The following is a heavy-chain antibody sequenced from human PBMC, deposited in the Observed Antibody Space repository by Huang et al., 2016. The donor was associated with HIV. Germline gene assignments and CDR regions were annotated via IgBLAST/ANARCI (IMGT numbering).Heavy chain of an antibody. CDR1: GYTFNSYG. CDR3: ARDQRWPGGYFDY. CDR2: ISAHNGNT. J-gene: IGHJ4*02. Sequence: QVQLVQSGAEVKTPGASVKVSCKASGYTFNSYGISWVRQAPGQGLEWMGGISAHNGNTKYAQKLQGRVTLTKDTPSSTAYMELRSLRSDDTAVYYCARDQRWPGGYFDYWGQGTLVTVSS. V-gene: IGHV1-18*01. D-gene: IGHD6-19*01.